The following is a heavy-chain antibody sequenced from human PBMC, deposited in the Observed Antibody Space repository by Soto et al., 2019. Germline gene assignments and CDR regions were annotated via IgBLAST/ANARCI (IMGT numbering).Heavy chain of an antibody. CDR3: TRGASWYDY. V-gene: IGHV1-2*02. D-gene: IGHD6-13*01. CDR1: GYSFTNHF. CDR2: ISPISGST. Sequence: ASVKVSFKTFGYSFTNHFLNWVRQAPGEGLEWMGWISPISGSTSYAQRFQGRVTMTRDTSNSTIYMEMTSLKSDDTAVYYCTRGASWYDYWGQGTPVTVSS. J-gene: IGHJ4*02.